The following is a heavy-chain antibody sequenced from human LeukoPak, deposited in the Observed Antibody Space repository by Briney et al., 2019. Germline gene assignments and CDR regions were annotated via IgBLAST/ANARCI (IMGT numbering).Heavy chain of an antibody. CDR3: ARALTPWTVGATVFDF. Sequence: GGSLRLSCVASGFTLSNYMMSWVRQAPGKGLEWVSAISGSAVGTFYSDSVTGRFTISRDSPRNTLYLQMNSLRPEDTALYYCARALTPWTVGATVFDFWGQGTLVTVSS. J-gene: IGHJ4*02. CDR1: GFTLSNYM. V-gene: IGHV3-23*01. D-gene: IGHD1-26*01. CDR2: ISGSAVGT.